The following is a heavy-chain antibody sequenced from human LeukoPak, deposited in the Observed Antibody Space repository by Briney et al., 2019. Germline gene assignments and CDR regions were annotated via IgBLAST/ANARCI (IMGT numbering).Heavy chain of an antibody. CDR1: GFSLSDYY. Sequence: GGSLRLSCAASGFSLSDYYMSWIRQAPGKGLEGISHISSSSSYTNYSDSVKGRFTISRDNAKNSLHLQMSSLRAEDTAVYYCARDSWSYYDYWGQGTLVTVSS. J-gene: IGHJ4*02. CDR3: ARDSWSYYDY. V-gene: IGHV3-11*05. CDR2: ISSSSSYT. D-gene: IGHD3-3*01.